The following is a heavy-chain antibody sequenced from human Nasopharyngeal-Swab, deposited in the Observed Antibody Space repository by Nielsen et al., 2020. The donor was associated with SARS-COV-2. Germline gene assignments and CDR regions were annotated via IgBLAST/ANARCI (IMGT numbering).Heavy chain of an antibody. CDR3: ARDVTIFGVVIFYGMDV. J-gene: IGHJ6*02. CDR2: TYYRSKWYN. Sequence: WLGQSTSRALEGLGRTYYRSKWYNDYAVSVKSRITINPDTSKNQFSLQLNSVTPEDTAVYYCARDVTIFGVVIFYGMDVWGQGTTVTVSS. V-gene: IGHV6-1*01. D-gene: IGHD3-3*01.